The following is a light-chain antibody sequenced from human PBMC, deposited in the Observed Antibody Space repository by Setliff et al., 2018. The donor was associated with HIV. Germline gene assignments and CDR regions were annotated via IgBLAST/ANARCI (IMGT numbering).Light chain of an antibody. CDR3: AAWDDILNGSYV. CDR1: SSNIGINT. Sequence: QSVLTQPPSASGTPGQRVTITCSGSSSNIGINTINWYQQLPRTAPKLLIYTNNQRPSGVPDRSSGSKSGTSASLAISVLQAEYEADYYCAAWDDILNGSYVFGTGTKVTV. J-gene: IGLJ1*01. CDR2: TNN. V-gene: IGLV1-44*01.